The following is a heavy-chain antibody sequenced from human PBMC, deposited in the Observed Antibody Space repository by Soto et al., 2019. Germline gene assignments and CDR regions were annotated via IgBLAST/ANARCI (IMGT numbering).Heavy chain of an antibody. J-gene: IGHJ4*02. V-gene: IGHV1-18*01. CDR1: GYTFTSYG. CDR2: ISAYNGNT. D-gene: IGHD4-17*01. CDR3: ARDSNPPHDYGDPPYYFDY. Sequence: ASVKVSCKASGYTFTSYGISWVQQAPGQGLEWMGWISAYNGNTNYAQKLQGRVTMTTDTSTSTAYMELSSLRSEDTAVYYCARDSNPPHDYGDPPYYFDYWGQGTLVTVSS.